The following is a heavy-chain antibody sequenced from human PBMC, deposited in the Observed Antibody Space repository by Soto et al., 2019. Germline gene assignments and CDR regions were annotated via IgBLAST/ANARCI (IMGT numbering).Heavy chain of an antibody. V-gene: IGHV3-9*01. CDR1: GFTFDDYA. Sequence: GGSLRLSCAASGFTFDDYAMHWVRQAPGKGLEWVSGISWNSGSIGYADSVKGRFTISRDNAKNSLYLQMNSLRAEDTALYYCAKGDDYGDSTEAFDSWGQGTRVNVSS. D-gene: IGHD4-17*01. J-gene: IGHJ3*02. CDR2: ISWNSGSI. CDR3: AKGDDYGDSTEAFDS.